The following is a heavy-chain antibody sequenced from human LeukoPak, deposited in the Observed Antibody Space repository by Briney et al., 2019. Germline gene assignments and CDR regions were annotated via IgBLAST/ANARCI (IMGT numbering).Heavy chain of an antibody. CDR1: GFTFRNYG. CDR3: TRGTYDSSGYYWAFDY. J-gene: IGHJ4*02. Sequence: GGSLRLSCAASGFTFRNYGLHWVRQAPGKGLEWVAFIRYDGSNKYYADSVKGRFTISRDNSKNTLYLQMNSLKTEDTAVYYCTRGTYDSSGYYWAFDYWGQGTLVTVSS. V-gene: IGHV3-30*02. D-gene: IGHD3-22*01. CDR2: IRYDGSNK.